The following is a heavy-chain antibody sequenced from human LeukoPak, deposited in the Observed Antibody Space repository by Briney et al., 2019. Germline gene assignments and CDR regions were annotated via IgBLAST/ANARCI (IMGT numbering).Heavy chain of an antibody. V-gene: IGHV1-46*01. D-gene: IGHD4-23*01. CDR3: ARARYDYGGNSMGNYYYYMDV. CDR1: GYTFTSYY. Sequence: ASVKVSCKASGYTFTSYYMHWVRQAPGQGLEWMGIINPSGGSTSYAQKFQGRVTMTRDTSTSTVYMELSGLRSEDTAVYYCARARYDYGGNSMGNYYYYMDVWGKGTTVTVSS. CDR2: INPSGGST. J-gene: IGHJ6*03.